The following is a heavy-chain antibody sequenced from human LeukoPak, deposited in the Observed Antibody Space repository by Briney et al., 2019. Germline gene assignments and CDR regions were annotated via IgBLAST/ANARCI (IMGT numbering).Heavy chain of an antibody. D-gene: IGHD5-18*01. CDR2: ISSSSSYT. CDR1: GFTFSDYY. CDR3: ARLVWDTTMADGDIDS. V-gene: IGHV3-11*06. J-gene: IGHJ4*02. Sequence: GGSLRLSCAASGFTFSDYYMSWIRQAPGKGLEWVSYISSSSSYTNYAESVKGRFTISRDNAKNSLYLQMNSLRAEDTAMYYCARLVWDTTMADGDIDSWGQGTLLIVSS.